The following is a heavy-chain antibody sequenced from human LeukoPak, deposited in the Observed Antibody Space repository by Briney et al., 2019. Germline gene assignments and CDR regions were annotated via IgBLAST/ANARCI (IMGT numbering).Heavy chain of an antibody. CDR1: GFTFSSYA. D-gene: IGHD3-22*01. V-gene: IGHV3-23*01. CDR2: ISGSGGST. J-gene: IGHJ4*02. Sequence: GGSLRLSCAASGFTFSSYAMSWVRQAPGKGLEWVSAISGSGGSTYYADSVKGRFTISRDNSKNTLYLQMNSLRAEDTAVYYCAKDLTAQRSDLSMIVGNWGQGTLVTVSS. CDR3: AKDLTAQRSDLSMIVGN.